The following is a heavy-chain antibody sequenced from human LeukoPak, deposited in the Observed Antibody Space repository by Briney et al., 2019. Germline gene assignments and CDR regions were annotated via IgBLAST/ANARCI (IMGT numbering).Heavy chain of an antibody. CDR3: ARVIIAAGGTDN. Sequence: RGSMTLSCAASGFTFSSYEMNWVRQAPGKGLEWVSYISSSGTTIYYADSVKGRFTISRDNAKNSLYLQMNSLRAEDTAIYYCARVIIAAGGTDNWGQGTLLTVPS. CDR1: GFTFSSYE. V-gene: IGHV3-48*03. CDR2: ISSSGTTI. J-gene: IGHJ4*02. D-gene: IGHD6-13*01.